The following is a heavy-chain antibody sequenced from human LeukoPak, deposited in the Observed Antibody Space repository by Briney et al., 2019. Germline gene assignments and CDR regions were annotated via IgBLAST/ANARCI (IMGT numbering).Heavy chain of an antibody. J-gene: IGHJ1*01. CDR3: ARVSSEIRSLIVH. CDR1: GGTFSNYA. D-gene: IGHD1-14*01. Sequence: ASVKVSCKASGGTFSNYAINWVRQAPGQGLEWMGGITPLFGTAKYAQKFQGRVTIIADESTSTAYMELSSLRSEDTAVYYCARVSSEIRSLIVHWGQGTLVTVSS. V-gene: IGHV1-69*13. CDR2: ITPLFGTA.